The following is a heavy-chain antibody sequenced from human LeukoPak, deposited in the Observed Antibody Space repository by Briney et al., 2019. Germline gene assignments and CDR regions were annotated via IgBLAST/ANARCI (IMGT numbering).Heavy chain of an antibody. CDR1: GFTFSSYS. V-gene: IGHV3-21*01. CDR3: AQNFYDSSGLYFDY. J-gene: IGHJ4*02. D-gene: IGHD3-22*01. CDR2: ISSSSNYI. Sequence: GGSLRLSCAASGFTFSSYSMNWVRQAPAKGLEWVSSISSSSNYIYYADSVKGRFTISRDNAKNSLYLQMNSLRADDTAVYYCAQNFYDSSGLYFDYWGQGTLVTVSS.